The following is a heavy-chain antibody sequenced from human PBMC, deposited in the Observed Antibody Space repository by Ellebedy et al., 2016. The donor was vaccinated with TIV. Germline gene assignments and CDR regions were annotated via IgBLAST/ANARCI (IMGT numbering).Heavy chain of an antibody. Sequence: SETLSLTXTVSNGSFSSYYWSWIRQSAGKGLEWIGRIFMSGSMTYNPSFKSRISMSVDASKTQVSLNLSSVTAADTAVYFCARLRQSRDRSHWYFDLWGRGTLVTVSS. D-gene: IGHD1-14*01. CDR3: ARLRQSRDRSHWYFDL. CDR1: NGSFSSYY. J-gene: IGHJ2*01. V-gene: IGHV4-4*07. CDR2: IFMSGSM.